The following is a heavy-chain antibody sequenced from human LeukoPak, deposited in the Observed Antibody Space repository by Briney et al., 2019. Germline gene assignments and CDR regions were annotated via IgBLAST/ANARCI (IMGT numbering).Heavy chain of an antibody. D-gene: IGHD1-26*01. CDR2: ISSYNGNT. CDR3: ARGREPPYDY. Sequence: ASVKVSCKASGYTFTSCGISWVRQAPGQGLEWMGWISSYNGNTSFAQKLQGRVTMTTDTSTSTAYMELRSLTSDDTAVYYCARGREPPYDYWGQGTLVTVSS. J-gene: IGHJ4*02. CDR1: GYTFTSCG. V-gene: IGHV1-18*01.